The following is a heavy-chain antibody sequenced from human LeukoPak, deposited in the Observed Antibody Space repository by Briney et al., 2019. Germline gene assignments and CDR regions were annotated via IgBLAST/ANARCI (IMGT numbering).Heavy chain of an antibody. V-gene: IGHV4-38-2*01. CDR3: ARAAFHYYYYMDV. J-gene: IGHJ6*03. CDR1: GYSISSGYY. D-gene: IGHD6-13*01. Sequence: SETLSLTCAVSGYSISSGYYWGWIRQPPGKGLEWIGSIYHSGITYYKPSLKSRVSISVDTSKNQFSPNLSSVTAADTAVYYCARAAFHYYYYMDVWGKGTTVTVSS. CDR2: IYHSGIT.